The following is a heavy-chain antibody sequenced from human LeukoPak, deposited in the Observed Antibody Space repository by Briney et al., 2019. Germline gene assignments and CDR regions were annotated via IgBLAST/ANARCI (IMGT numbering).Heavy chain of an antibody. J-gene: IGHJ4*02. Sequence: PGRSLRLSCAASGFTFSSYAMHWVRQAPGKGLEWVAAISYDGSNKYYADSVKGRFTISRDNSKNTLYLQMNSLRAEDTAVYYCARGDTAMASDSDYWGQGTLVTVSS. D-gene: IGHD5-18*01. V-gene: IGHV3-30*04. CDR3: ARGDTAMASDSDY. CDR2: ISYDGSNK. CDR1: GFTFSSYA.